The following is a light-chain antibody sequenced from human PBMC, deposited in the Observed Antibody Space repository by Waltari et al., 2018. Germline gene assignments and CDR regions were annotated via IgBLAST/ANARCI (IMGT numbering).Light chain of an antibody. CDR2: DAS. CDR3: QPGYRIPT. Sequence: DIQMTQSPSSLSASVVDRVTISCRASQSIDTYLNWYQHKPGRAPKLLIYDASSLQSGVPSRFSGSGSGTDFTLTISSLQPGDFATYYCQPGYRIPTFGPGTNVEIK. V-gene: IGKV1-39*01. CDR1: QSIDTY. J-gene: IGKJ1*01.